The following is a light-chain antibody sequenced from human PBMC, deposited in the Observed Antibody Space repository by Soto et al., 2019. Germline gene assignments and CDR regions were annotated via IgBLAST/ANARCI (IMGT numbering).Light chain of an antibody. V-gene: IGKV3-15*01. CDR1: QSVSGSY. Sequence: EIVLTQSPGTLSLSPGERVTLSCSASQSVSGSYLAWYQQKAGQAPRLLIYGASTRATGIPDRFSGSGSGTEFTLTISSLQSEDFAVYYCQQYNSWPPITFGQGTRLEIK. CDR3: QQYNSWPPIT. CDR2: GAS. J-gene: IGKJ5*01.